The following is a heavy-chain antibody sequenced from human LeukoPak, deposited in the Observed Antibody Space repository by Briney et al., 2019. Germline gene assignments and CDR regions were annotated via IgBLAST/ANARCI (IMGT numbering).Heavy chain of an antibody. V-gene: IGHV4-34*01. J-gene: IGHJ3*02. D-gene: IGHD4-17*01. CDR2: INHSGST. CDR1: GGSFSGYY. CDR3: ARPTVTRGDAFDI. Sequence: SETLSLTCAVYGGSFSGYYWSWIRQPPGKGLEWIGEINHSGSTNYNPSLKSRVTISVDTSKNQFSLKLSSVTAADTAVYYCARPTVTRGDAFDIWGQGTMVTVSS.